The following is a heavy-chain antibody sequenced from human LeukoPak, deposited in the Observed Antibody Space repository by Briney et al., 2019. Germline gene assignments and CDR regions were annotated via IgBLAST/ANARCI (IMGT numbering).Heavy chain of an antibody. D-gene: IGHD3-16*01. V-gene: IGHV3-7*03. J-gene: IGHJ6*02. CDR1: GFTFSNAW. Sequence: GGSLRLSCAASGFTFSNAWMSWVRQAPGKGLEWVANIKQDGSEKYYVDSVKGRFTISRDNAKNSLYLQMNSLRAEDTAVYYCARDWAYYYGMDVWGQGTTVTVSS. CDR2: IKQDGSEK. CDR3: ARDWAYYYGMDV.